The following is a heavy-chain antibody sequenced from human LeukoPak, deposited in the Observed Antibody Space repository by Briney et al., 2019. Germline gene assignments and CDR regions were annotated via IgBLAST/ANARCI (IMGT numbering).Heavy chain of an antibody. J-gene: IGHJ6*02. D-gene: IGHD6-25*01. CDR3: ARQNSGARLNV. CDR2: IYYSGST. Sequence: PSETLSLTCTVSGDSMSSYYWSWIRQPPGKGLEWIGHIYYSGSTDYNPSLKSRLTISVDTSMNQFSLQLSSVTAADTAVYFCARQNSGARLNVWGQGTTVTVSS. V-gene: IGHV4-59*08. CDR1: GDSMSSYY.